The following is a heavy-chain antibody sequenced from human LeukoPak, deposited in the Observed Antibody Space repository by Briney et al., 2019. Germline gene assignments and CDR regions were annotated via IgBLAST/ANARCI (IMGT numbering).Heavy chain of an antibody. V-gene: IGHV3-23*01. Sequence: GGSLRLSCAASGLTFSSYCMSWVRQAPGKGLEWVSVISGRGGNTYYADTVKGRFTISRDNSKDTLYLYMNSLRAEDTAVYYCAKDRGGLRFPPGGDMDVWGKGTTVTVSS. J-gene: IGHJ6*03. CDR3: AKDRGGLRFPPGGDMDV. CDR2: ISGRGGNT. D-gene: IGHD3-3*01. CDR1: GLTFSSYC.